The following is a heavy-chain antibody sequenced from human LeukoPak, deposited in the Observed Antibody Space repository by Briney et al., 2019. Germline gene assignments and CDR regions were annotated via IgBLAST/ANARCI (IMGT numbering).Heavy chain of an antibody. J-gene: IGHJ6*03. CDR2: ISGSSSYI. D-gene: IGHD3-3*01. CDR1: GFTFSSYT. CDR3: ARNYDFWSGYYNYYMDV. V-gene: IGHV3-21*01. Sequence: GGSLRLSCAASGFTFSSYTMNWVRQAPGKGLQWVSSISGSSSYIYFADSVTGRFTISRDNAANSLYLQMNSLRAEDTAVYYCARNYDFWSGYYNYYMDVWGKGTTVTVSS.